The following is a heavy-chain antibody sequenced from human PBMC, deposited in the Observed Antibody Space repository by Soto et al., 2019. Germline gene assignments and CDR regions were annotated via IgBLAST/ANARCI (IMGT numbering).Heavy chain of an antibody. CDR3: AKVRYSSPMGYYYGMDV. D-gene: IGHD6-19*01. CDR1: RVAFSKFI. CDR2: IIPIFGTA. Sequence: SVKVSCKASRVAFSKFIVTWVRQAPGLGLEWVGGIIPIFGTANYAQKFQGRVTITADESTSTSYMEVNNLRSEDTAVYYCAKVRYSSPMGYYYGMDVWGQGSTVTVSS. V-gene: IGHV1-69*13. J-gene: IGHJ6*02.